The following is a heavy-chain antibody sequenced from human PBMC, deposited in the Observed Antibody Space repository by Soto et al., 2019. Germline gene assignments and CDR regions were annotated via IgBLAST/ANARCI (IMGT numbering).Heavy chain of an antibody. D-gene: IGHD4-17*01. CDR3: ARDSVTDYYYYYMAV. J-gene: IGHJ6*03. V-gene: IGHV4-59*01. CDR1: GGSISSYY. Sequence: SETLSLSCTVSGGSISSYYWSWIRQPPGKGLEWIGYIYYSGSTNYNPSLKSRVTISVDTSKNQFSLKLSSVTAADTAVYYCARDSVTDYYYYYMAVWGKGTTVTVSS. CDR2: IYYSGST.